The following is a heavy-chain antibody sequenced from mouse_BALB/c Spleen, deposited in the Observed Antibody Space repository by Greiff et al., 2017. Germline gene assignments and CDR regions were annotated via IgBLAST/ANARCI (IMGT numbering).Heavy chain of an antibody. V-gene: IGHV2-9-2*01. D-gene: IGHD1-1*01. CDR1: GFSLTSYD. J-gene: IGHJ4*01. Sequence: QVQLKQSGPGLVAPSQSLSITCTVSGFSLTSYDISWIRQPPGKGLEWLGVIWTGGGTNYNSAFMSRLSISKDNSKSQVFLKMNSLQTDDTAIYYCVRDPPLEVRYPFYAMDYWGQGTSVTVSS. CDR2: IWTGGGT. CDR3: VRDPPLEVRYPFYAMDY.